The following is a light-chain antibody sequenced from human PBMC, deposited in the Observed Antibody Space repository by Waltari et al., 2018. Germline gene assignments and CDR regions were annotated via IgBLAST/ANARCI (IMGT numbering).Light chain of an antibody. Sequence: DTQMTQSPSPLYASAGDIVTITCRARQSISNWLAWYQQKPGKAPKVLIYKSFSLQSGVPSRFSGSGSETECTLTISSLQPDDFATYYCQQYNISPYTFGQGTTLEI. J-gene: IGKJ2*01. V-gene: IGKV1-5*03. CDR1: QSISNW. CDR2: KSF. CDR3: QQYNISPYT.